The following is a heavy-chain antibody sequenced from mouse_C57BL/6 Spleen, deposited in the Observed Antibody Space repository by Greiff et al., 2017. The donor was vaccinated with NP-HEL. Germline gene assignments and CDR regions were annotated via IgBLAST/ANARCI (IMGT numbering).Heavy chain of an antibody. CDR1: GFNIKNTY. V-gene: IGHV14-3*01. J-gene: IGHJ3*01. D-gene: IGHD1-1*01. Sequence: VQLQQSVAELVRPGASVKLSCKASGFNIKNTYMHWVKQRPEQGLEWIGRIDPANGNTKYAQKFKGKATMTVDKSSNTAYMQLSSLTSEDTAIYYCASTNYCSSYGWFAYWGQATLVTVAA. CDR2: IDPANGNT. CDR3: ASTNYCSSYGWFAY.